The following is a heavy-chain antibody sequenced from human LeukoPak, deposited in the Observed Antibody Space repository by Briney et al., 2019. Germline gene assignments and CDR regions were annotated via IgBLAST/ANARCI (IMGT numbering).Heavy chain of an antibody. J-gene: IGHJ3*02. CDR3: ARDLMAAAGRAQLAFDI. Sequence: SETLSLTCTVSGGSISSSGYYWAWIRQPPGRGLEWIGSIYYSGSTYYNPSLKSRVTISVDTSKNQFSLKLSSVTAADTAVYYCARDLMAAAGRAQLAFDIWGQGTMVTVSS. V-gene: IGHV4-39*07. CDR1: GGSISSSGYY. CDR2: IYYSGST. D-gene: IGHD6-13*01.